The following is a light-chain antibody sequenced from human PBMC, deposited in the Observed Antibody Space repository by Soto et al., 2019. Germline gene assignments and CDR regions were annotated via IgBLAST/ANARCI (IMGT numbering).Light chain of an antibody. J-gene: IGKJ3*01. Sequence: EIVLTQAPATLSLSPGERATLSCRASQSISSYLAWYQQKPDQAPRLLIYDASNRATVIPARVSGSGSGTDFTLTISCLKTEDVTVYSCPQRSTWPITFGPGTTVDIK. CDR2: DAS. CDR1: QSISSY. CDR3: PQRSTWPIT. V-gene: IGKV3-11*01.